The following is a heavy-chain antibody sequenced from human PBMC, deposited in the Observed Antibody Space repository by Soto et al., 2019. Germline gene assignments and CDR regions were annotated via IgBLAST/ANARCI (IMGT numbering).Heavy chain of an antibody. D-gene: IGHD3-10*01. CDR2: IYPGDSDT. CDR1: GYSFTSYW. V-gene: IGHV5-51*01. Sequence: GESLKISCKGSGYSFTSYWIGWVRQMPGKGLEWMGIIYPGDSDTRYSPSFQGQVTISADKSISTAYLQWSSLKASDTAMYYCARVGLYYGSGSYGIYFDYWGQGTLVTVSS. J-gene: IGHJ4*02. CDR3: ARVGLYYGSGSYGIYFDY.